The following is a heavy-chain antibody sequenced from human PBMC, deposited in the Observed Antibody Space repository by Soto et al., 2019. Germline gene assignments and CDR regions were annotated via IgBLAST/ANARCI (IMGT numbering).Heavy chain of an antibody. CDR1: CCTVASSHL. J-gene: IGHJ5*02. CDR3: AREMVGAGGNNYFDP. Sequence: SGTLSLTCGVSCCTVASSHLRSWVRPSPGGGVEWIGNVYHTGDTNLNPSIKSRVTISVDKSNNQISLRLNSLAAADTAVYFCAREMVGAGGNNYFDPWGPGTLVTVSS. V-gene: IGHV4-4*02. CDR2: VYHTGDT. D-gene: IGHD3-10*01.